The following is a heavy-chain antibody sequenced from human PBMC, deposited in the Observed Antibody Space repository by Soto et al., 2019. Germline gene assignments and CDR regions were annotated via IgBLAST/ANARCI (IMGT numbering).Heavy chain of an antibody. J-gene: IGHJ6*02. Sequence: QITLKEAGPTLVKPTQTLTLTCTFSGFSRSHSGVGVGWIRQPPGKALEWLALIYWDDDKRYSPSLKSRLTNNKDTSKNQVVLTMTNMDPVDTATYYCARGGIALGFDYYYYYGMDVWGQGTTVTVSS. CDR1: GFSRSHSGVG. V-gene: IGHV2-5*02. CDR3: ARGGIALGFDYYYYYGMDV. CDR2: IYWDDDK. D-gene: IGHD6-13*01.